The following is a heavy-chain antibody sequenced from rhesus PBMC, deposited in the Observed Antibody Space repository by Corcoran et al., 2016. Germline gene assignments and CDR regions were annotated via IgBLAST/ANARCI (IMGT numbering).Heavy chain of an antibody. D-gene: IGHD4-23*01. CDR3: ARVGEYSNYFDY. J-gene: IGHJ4*01. CDR1: GGSISDSYR. V-gene: IGHV4S10*01. Sequence: QVQLQESGPGVVKPSETLSLTCAVSGGSISDSYRWSWIRQPPGKGLEWIGYIYGSSTSTNYNPSLKSRVTISKDTSKNQFSLKLSSVTAADTAVYYCARVGEYSNYFDYWGQGVLVTVSS. CDR2: IYGSSTST.